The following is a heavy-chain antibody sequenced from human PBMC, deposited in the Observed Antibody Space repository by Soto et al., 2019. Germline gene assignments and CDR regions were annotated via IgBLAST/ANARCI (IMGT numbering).Heavy chain of an antibody. Sequence: QVQLVQSGAEVRKPGSSVKVSCKAPGGTFSTYIISWVRQAPGQGLEWMGRIIPIPDITKYAQKFQGRVTVTADRSTSTAYMELTSLKSEDMAVYYCARDRITTRGDAFDLWGQGTMVTVSS. D-gene: IGHD3-3*01. V-gene: IGHV1-69*08. CDR1: GGTFSTYI. CDR2: IIPIPDIT. J-gene: IGHJ3*01. CDR3: ARDRITTRGDAFDL.